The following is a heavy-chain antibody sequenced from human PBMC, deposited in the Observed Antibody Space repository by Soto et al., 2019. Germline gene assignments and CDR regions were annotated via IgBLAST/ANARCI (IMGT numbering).Heavy chain of an antibody. D-gene: IGHD3-16*01. Sequence: QVQLVQSGAEVKKPGSSVKVSCKTSGGTFTNYNFHWVRQAPGQGLEWLGGVTPTYGSSNYAQRFQGRVNITADKSTRTAYMELSSLRSDDTAVYYGARGARGGQPLEVFDYWGQGTLVIVSS. CDR1: GGTFTNYN. CDR3: ARGARGGQPLEVFDY. CDR2: VTPTYGSS. J-gene: IGHJ4*02. V-gene: IGHV1-69*06.